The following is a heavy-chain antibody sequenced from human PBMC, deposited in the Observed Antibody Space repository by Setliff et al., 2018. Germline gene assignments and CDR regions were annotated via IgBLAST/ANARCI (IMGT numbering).Heavy chain of an antibody. D-gene: IGHD2-15*01. Sequence: ASVKVSCKASGYSFTNYDINWVRQATGQGLEWMGWINPNSGNTDYAQKFQGRVTITADKSTSTAYMELSSLRSEDTAVYYCAGDGEYCSGGSCYSDIWGQGTMVTVSS. V-gene: IGHV1-8*03. CDR2: INPNSGNT. J-gene: IGHJ3*02. CDR1: GYSFTNYD. CDR3: AGDGEYCSGGSCYSDI.